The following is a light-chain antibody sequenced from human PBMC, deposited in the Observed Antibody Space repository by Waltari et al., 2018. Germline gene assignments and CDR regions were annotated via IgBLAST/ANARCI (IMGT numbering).Light chain of an antibody. J-gene: IGKJ1*01. CDR1: QSISIW. Sequence: DIQMTQSPSTLSASVGYRVTITCRASQSISIWLAWYQQKPGKAPKLLIYRASSLESGVPSRFSGRGSGTEFTLTISSLQPDDFAIYYCQQYDTYWTFGQGTKVEVK. V-gene: IGKV1-5*03. CDR3: QQYDTYWT. CDR2: RAS.